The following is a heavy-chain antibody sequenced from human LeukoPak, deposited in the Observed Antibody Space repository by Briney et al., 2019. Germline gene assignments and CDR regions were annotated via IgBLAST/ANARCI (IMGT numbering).Heavy chain of an antibody. CDR3: ARSYSSSFSH. CDR2: IDPSDSYT. Sequence: GESLKISCKGSGYSFTSSWINWVRQMPGKGLEWMGRIDPSDSYTNYSPSFQGHVTISADKSISTAYLQWSSLKASDTAMYYCARSYSSSFSHWGQGTLVTVSS. V-gene: IGHV5-10-1*01. CDR1: GYSFTSSW. J-gene: IGHJ4*02. D-gene: IGHD6-13*01.